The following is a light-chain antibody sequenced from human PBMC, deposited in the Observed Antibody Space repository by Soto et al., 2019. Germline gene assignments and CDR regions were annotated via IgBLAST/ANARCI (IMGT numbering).Light chain of an antibody. CDR1: QTISSW. CDR2: KAS. V-gene: IGKV1-5*03. Sequence: DIQMTQSPSTLSGSVGDRVTITCPASQTISSWLAWYQQKPGKAPKLLIYKASTLKSGVPSRFSGSGSGTDFTLTISSLQPEDYATYYCQQTYTTGITFGQGTRLEIK. J-gene: IGKJ5*01. CDR3: QQTYTTGIT.